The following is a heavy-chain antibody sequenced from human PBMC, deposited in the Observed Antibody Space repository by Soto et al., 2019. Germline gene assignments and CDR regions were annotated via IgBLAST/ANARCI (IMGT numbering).Heavy chain of an antibody. CDR1: GFTFSHYA. CDR3: AKDGSHNFDY. Sequence: QVQLVESGGGVVQPGRSLRLSCAASGFTFSHYAMHWVRQAPGKGLEWVALMSYDGSNEYYADSVKGRFTISRDNSKKTLYLQMNRLRAEDAAVYYCAKDGSHNFDYWGQGTLVTVSS. V-gene: IGHV3-30*18. CDR2: MSYDGSNE. J-gene: IGHJ4*02. D-gene: IGHD1-26*01.